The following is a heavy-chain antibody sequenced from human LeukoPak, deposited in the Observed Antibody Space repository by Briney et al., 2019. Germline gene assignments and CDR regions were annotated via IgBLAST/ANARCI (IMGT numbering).Heavy chain of an antibody. CDR3: IAARLVWFDP. CDR1: GFTFSSYA. V-gene: IGHV3-64D*06. Sequence: GGSLRLSCAASGFTFSSYAMHWVRQAPGKGLEYVSAISSNGGSTYYADSVKGRFTISRDNSKNTLYLQMSSLRAEDTAVYYCIAARLVWFDPWGQGTLVTVSS. J-gene: IGHJ5*02. D-gene: IGHD6-6*01. CDR2: ISSNGGST.